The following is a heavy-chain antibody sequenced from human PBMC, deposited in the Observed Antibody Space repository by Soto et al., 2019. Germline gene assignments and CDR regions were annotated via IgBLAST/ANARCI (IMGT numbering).Heavy chain of an antibody. J-gene: IGHJ4*02. Sequence: GESLKISCKGSGYSFTSYWIGWVRQMPGKGLEWMGIIYPGDSDTRYSPSFQGQVTISADKSISTAYLQWSSLKASDTAMYYFAIPPQRTRIAAAGSGYWGRGTLVTVSS. CDR1: GYSFTSYW. CDR2: IYPGDSDT. D-gene: IGHD6-13*01. V-gene: IGHV5-51*01. CDR3: AIPPQRTRIAAAGSGY.